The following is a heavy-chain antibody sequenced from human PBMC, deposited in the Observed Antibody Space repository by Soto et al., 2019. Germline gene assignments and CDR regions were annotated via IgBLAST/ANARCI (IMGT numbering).Heavy chain of an antibody. CDR2: ISHDGINK. D-gene: IGHD2-2*01. J-gene: IGHJ4*02. V-gene: IGHV3-30-3*01. CDR3: GRCTSTSCHLGSDY. Sequence: QVLLVDSGGGVVQPGRSLRLSCAASGFTFSSYAMNWVRQAPGKGLEWVALISHDGINKYYADSARGRFTISRASSTNTLYLQMNSLRAADTAVYYCGRCTSTSCHLGSDYWGQGTVVTVSS. CDR1: GFTFSSYA.